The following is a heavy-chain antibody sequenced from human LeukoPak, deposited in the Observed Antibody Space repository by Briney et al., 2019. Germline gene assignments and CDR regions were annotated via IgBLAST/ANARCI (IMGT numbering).Heavy chain of an antibody. J-gene: IGHJ5*02. CDR1: GFTFSSYA. CDR2: ISSNGGST. D-gene: IGHD6-13*01. Sequence: PGGSLRLSCSASGFTFSSYAMHWVRQAPGKGLEYVSAISSNGGSTYYADSVKGRFTISRDNSKNTLYLQMSSLRAEDTAVYYCARFSLGAAAAGFDPWGQGTLVTVSS. CDR3: ARFSLGAAAAGFDP. V-gene: IGHV3-64D*06.